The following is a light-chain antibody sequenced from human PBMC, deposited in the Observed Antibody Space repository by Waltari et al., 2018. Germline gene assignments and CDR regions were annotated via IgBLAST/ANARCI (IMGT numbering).Light chain of an antibody. V-gene: IGLV2-8*01. CDR1: SSDVGGYNY. CDR3: SSYAGSNNFV. Sequence: QSALTQPPSASGSPGQSVPISCTATSSDVGGYNYCSWYQQHPGKAPKLMIYEVSKRPSGVPDRFSGSKSGNTASLTVSGLQAEDEADYYCSSYAGSNNFVFGTGTKVTVL. J-gene: IGLJ1*01. CDR2: EVS.